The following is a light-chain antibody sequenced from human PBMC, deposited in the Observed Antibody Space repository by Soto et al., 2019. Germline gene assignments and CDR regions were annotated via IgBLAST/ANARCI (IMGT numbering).Light chain of an antibody. J-gene: IGLJ1*01. CDR3: AAWDDSLSGFYL. CDR2: SNS. CDR1: SSNIGKNY. V-gene: IGLV1-47*02. Sequence: QAVVTQPPSASGTPGQRVTISCSGSSSNIGKNYVYWYQQLPGTAPELLIYSNSQRPSGVPDRFSASKSGTSASLAISGLRSEDEADYYCAAWDDSLSGFYLFGTGTKLTVL.